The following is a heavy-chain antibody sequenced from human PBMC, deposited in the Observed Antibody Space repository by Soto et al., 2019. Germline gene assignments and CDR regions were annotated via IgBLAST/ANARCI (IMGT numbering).Heavy chain of an antibody. V-gene: IGHV1-69*02. J-gene: IGHJ4*02. CDR1: GGTFSSYT. CDR3: ARGNSSGYYYYFDY. CDR2: IIPILGIA. D-gene: IGHD3-22*01. Sequence: QVQLVQSGAEVKKPGSSVNVSCKASGGTFSSYTISCVRQAPGQGLEWMGRIIPILGIANYAQKFQGRVTITADKSTSTAYMELSSLRSEDTAVYYCARGNSSGYYYYFDYWGQGTLVTVSS.